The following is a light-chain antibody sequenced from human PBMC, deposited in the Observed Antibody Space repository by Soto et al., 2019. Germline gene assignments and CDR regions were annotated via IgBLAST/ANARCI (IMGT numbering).Light chain of an antibody. CDR2: SSN. V-gene: IGLV1-44*01. CDR1: SSNIETYA. CDR3: AAWDDSLNGWV. J-gene: IGLJ3*02. Sequence: QSVLSQPPSASGTPGQTFTVSCSGSSSNIETYAVNWYQQLPGTAPKLLIYSSNQRPSGVPDRFSGSRSGTSASLAISGLQSADEADYYCAAWDDSLNGWVFGGGTKLTVL.